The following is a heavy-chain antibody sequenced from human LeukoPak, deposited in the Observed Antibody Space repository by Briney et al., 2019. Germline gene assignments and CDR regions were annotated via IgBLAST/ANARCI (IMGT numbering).Heavy chain of an antibody. CDR1: GYSFTTYW. V-gene: IGHV5-51*01. D-gene: IGHD3-3*01. Sequence: PGESLKISCKGSGYSFTTYWIGWVRQMPGKGLEWMGIIYPGDSDTRYSLSFQGQVTISADKSISTAYLQWSSLKASDTAMYYCARRSGIGYLPYYFDYWGQGTLVTVSS. J-gene: IGHJ4*02. CDR2: IYPGDSDT. CDR3: ARRSGIGYLPYYFDY.